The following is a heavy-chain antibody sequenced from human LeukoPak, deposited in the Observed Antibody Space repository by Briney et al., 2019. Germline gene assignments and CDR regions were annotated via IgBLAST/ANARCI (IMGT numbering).Heavy chain of an antibody. D-gene: IGHD4-11*01. CDR3: ARVSSSRQTRVKDNSKYNWFDP. V-gene: IGHV1-2*02. CDR2: INPYSGGT. Sequence: GASVKVSCKASGYTFNGYYIHWVRQAPGQGLEWMGWINPYSGGTNYAQKFQGRVTMTRDTSISTAYMELSRLRSDDTAVYYCARVSSSRQTRVKDNSKYNWFDPWGQGTLVTVSS. CDR1: GYTFNGYY. J-gene: IGHJ5*02.